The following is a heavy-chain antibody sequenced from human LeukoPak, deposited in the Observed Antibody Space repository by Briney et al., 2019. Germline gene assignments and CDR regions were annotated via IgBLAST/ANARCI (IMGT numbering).Heavy chain of an antibody. CDR1: GGSISSSSYY. D-gene: IGHD3-10*01. J-gene: IGHJ4*02. CDR2: IYYSGST. Sequence: SETLSLTCTVSGGSISSSSYYWGWIRQPPGKGLEWIGSIYYSGSTYYNPSLKSRVTISVDKSKNQFSLKLSSVTAADTAVYYCARSRGAITMVRGFDYWGQGTLVTVSS. CDR3: ARSRGAITMVRGFDY. V-gene: IGHV4-39*07.